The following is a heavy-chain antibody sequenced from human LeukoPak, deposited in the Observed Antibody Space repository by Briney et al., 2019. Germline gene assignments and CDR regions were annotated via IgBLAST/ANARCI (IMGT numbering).Heavy chain of an antibody. CDR2: IYTSGST. Sequence: SETLSLTCTVSGGSISSDRYSWSWIRQPAGKGLEWIGRIYTSGSTNYNPSLKSRVTISVDTSKNQFSLKLSSVTAADTAVYYCARGSSRTTITMVRGVLVGRWFDPWGQGTLVTVSS. J-gene: IGHJ5*02. V-gene: IGHV4-61*02. D-gene: IGHD3-10*01. CDR3: ARGSSRTTITMVRGVLVGRWFDP. CDR1: GGSISSDRYS.